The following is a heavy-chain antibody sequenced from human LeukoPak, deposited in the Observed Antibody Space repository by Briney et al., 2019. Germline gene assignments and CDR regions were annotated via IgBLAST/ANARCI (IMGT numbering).Heavy chain of an antibody. CDR1: GFSFSNCW. CDR3: ARGAQFVPPWFDP. J-gene: IGHJ5*02. CDR2: INGDGSYT. V-gene: IGHV3-74*01. Sequence: LSGGSLRLSCAASGFSFSNCWIHWVRHAPGKGLLWVSRINGDGSYTSYADSVKGRFTISRDNAKNTLYLQMNSLRDEDTAVYYCARGAQFVPPWFDPWGQGTLVTVSS. D-gene: IGHD6-6*01.